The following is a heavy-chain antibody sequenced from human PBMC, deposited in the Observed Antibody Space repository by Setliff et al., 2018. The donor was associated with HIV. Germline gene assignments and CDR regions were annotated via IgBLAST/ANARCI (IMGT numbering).Heavy chain of an antibody. CDR1: GFSFDSYS. D-gene: IGHD2-2*01. V-gene: IGHV3-30*04. Sequence: SCAASGFSFDSYSMHWVRQAPGKGLEWVAVVSSDDVHKHYADSVEGRFTISRDNSKNTVFLQMNSLRPEDSALYYCASGGAYCSGATCYVTWGQGTLVTVSS. J-gene: IGHJ5*02. CDR2: VSSDDVHK. CDR3: ASGGAYCSGATCYVT.